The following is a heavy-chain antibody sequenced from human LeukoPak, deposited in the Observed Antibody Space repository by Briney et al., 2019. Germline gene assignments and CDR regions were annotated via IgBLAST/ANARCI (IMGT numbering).Heavy chain of an antibody. CDR2: ISNDGSRK. D-gene: IGHD3-3*01. V-gene: IGHV3-30*03. CDR3: ARDRAWNYSDY. Sequence: GGSLRLTCAPSGFTFSRHGMHWVRQAPGKGLEWVAIISNDGSRKYYAHSVEGRFTISRDNSKNTLYLQMDSLRAEDTAVYYCARDRAWNYSDYWGQGTLVTVSS. J-gene: IGHJ4*02. CDR1: GFTFSRHG.